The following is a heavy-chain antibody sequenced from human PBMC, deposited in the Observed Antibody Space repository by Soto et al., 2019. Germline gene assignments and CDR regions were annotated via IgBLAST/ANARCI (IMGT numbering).Heavy chain of an antibody. CDR2: INHSGST. CDR3: ARDRRWSQYSSDWLIPGGMDV. J-gene: IGHJ6*02. Sequence: PSETLYLTCAVYGGSFSGYYWSWIRQPPGKGLEWIGEINHSGSTNYNPSLKSRVTLSVDTSKNQFSLKLSSVTAADTAVYYCARDRRWSQYSSDWLIPGGMDVWGQGTTVTVSS. CDR1: GGSFSGYY. D-gene: IGHD6-19*01. V-gene: IGHV4-34*01.